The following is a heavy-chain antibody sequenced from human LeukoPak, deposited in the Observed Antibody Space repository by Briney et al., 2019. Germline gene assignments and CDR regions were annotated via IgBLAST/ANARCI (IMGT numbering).Heavy chain of an antibody. CDR3: ARDPPTTAPLYGMDV. D-gene: IGHD4-17*01. J-gene: IGHJ6*02. V-gene: IGHV3-33*01. CDR1: GFTFSSYG. Sequence: PGGSLRLSCAASGFTFSSYGMHWVRQAPGKGLEWVAVIWYDGSNKYYADSVKGRFTISRDNSKNTLYLQMNSLRAEDTAVYYCARDPPTTAPLYGMDVWGQGTTVTVSS. CDR2: IWYDGSNK.